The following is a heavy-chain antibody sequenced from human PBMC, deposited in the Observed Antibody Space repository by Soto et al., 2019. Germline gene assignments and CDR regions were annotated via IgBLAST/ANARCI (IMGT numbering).Heavy chain of an antibody. Sequence: QVQLVQSGAEMQQPGASVRVSFQASGGTFSKYAFSWVRQAPGQGLEWLGGTIPMFGTPNYAQKFQGRVAISADESPATVYMALSSLRSEDTAVYFCARPLRDRNYYYGMAVWGQWTTVTVSS. CDR1: GGTFSKYA. V-gene: IGHV1-69*01. CDR3: ARPLRDRNYYYGMAV. D-gene: IGHD3-22*01. CDR2: TIPMFGTP. J-gene: IGHJ6*02.